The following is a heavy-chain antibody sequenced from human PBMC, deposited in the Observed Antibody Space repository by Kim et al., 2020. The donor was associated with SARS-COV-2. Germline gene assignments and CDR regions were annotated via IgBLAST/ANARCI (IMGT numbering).Heavy chain of an antibody. CDR3: ARGAPDYYGSGSYGFDP. CDR2: ISYDGSNK. CDR1: GFTFSSYA. D-gene: IGHD3-10*01. J-gene: IGHJ5*02. V-gene: IGHV3-30*04. Sequence: GGSLRLSCAASGFTFSSYAMHWVRQAPGKGLEWVAVISYDGSNKYYADSVKGRFTISRDNSKNTLYLQMNSLRAEETAVYYCARGAPDYYGSGSYGFDPWGQGTLVTVSS.